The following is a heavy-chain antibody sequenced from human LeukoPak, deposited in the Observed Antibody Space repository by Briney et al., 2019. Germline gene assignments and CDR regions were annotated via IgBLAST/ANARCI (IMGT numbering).Heavy chain of an antibody. D-gene: IGHD5-18*01. V-gene: IGHV3-30*02. CDR2: IRYDGSNK. Sequence: GGSLRLSCAASGFTFSSYSMNWVRQAPGKGLEWVAFIRYDGSNKYYADSVKGRFTISRDNSKNTLYLQMNSLRAEDTAVYYCAKPIRGVIQLWLFDYWGQGTLVTVSS. CDR1: GFTFSSYS. J-gene: IGHJ4*02. CDR3: AKPIRGVIQLWLFDY.